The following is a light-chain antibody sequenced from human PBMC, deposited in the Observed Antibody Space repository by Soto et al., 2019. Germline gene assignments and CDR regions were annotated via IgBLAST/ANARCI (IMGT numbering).Light chain of an antibody. CDR3: QQANSFLRRIT. V-gene: IGKV1-12*01. Sequence: DIQMTQSPSTLSASVGDRVTITCRASQSISSWLAWYQQKPGKAPKLLIYAASSLQSGVPSRFSGSGSGTDFTLTISSLQPEDFATYYCQQANSFLRRITFGQGTRLEIK. CDR2: AAS. J-gene: IGKJ5*01. CDR1: QSISSW.